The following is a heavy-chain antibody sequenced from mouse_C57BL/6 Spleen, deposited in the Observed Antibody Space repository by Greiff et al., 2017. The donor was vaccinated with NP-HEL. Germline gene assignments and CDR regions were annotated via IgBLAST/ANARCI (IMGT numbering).Heavy chain of an antibody. Sequence: QVQLQQSGPELVKPGASVKISCKASGYAFSSSWMNWVKQRPGKGLEWIGRIYPGDGDTNYNGKFKGKATLTADKSSSTAYMQLSSLTSEDSAVYFCARGDYLPWFAYWGQGTLVTVSA. J-gene: IGHJ3*01. V-gene: IGHV1-82*01. CDR2: IYPGDGDT. D-gene: IGHD2-4*01. CDR1: GYAFSSSW. CDR3: ARGDYLPWFAY.